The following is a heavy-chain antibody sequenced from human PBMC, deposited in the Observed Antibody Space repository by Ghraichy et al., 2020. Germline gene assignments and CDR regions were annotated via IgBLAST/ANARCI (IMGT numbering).Heavy chain of an antibody. Sequence: SETLSLTCTVSGGSISSGGYYWSWIRQHPGKGLEWIGYIYYSGSTYYNPSLKSRVTISVDTSKNQFSLKLSSVTAADTAVYYCASSLRRGYHFDYWGQGTLVTVSS. V-gene: IGHV4-31*03. D-gene: IGHD3-16*02. CDR2: IYYSGST. CDR3: ASSLRRGYHFDY. CDR1: GGSISSGGYY. J-gene: IGHJ4*02.